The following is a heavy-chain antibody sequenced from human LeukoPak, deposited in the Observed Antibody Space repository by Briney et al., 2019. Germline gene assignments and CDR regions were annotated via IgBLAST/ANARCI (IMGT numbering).Heavy chain of an antibody. D-gene: IGHD3-10*01. V-gene: IGHV4-34*01. CDR3: ARGWYYYGSGSYRWFDP. J-gene: IGHJ5*02. Sequence: TSETLSLTCAVYGGSFSGYYWSWLRQPPGKGLEWIGEINHSGSTNYNPSLKSRVTISVDTSKNQFSLKLSSVTAADTAVYYCARGWYYYGSGSYRWFDPWGQGTLVTVSS. CDR1: GGSFSGYY. CDR2: INHSGST.